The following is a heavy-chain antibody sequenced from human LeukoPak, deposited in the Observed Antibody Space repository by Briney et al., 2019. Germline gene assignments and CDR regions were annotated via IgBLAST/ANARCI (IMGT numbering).Heavy chain of an antibody. CDR2: IYYSGST. D-gene: IGHD7-27*01. CDR3: AKAGNWGGYYYYLDV. Sequence: SEXLSLTCTVSGGSISGYYWSWIRQSPGKGLEWIGYIYYSGSTNYNTALKSRVTISLDTSKNQFSLKLSSVTAADTAVYYCAKAGNWGGYYYYLDVWGKGATVTVSS. CDR1: GGSISGYY. J-gene: IGHJ6*03. V-gene: IGHV4-59*01.